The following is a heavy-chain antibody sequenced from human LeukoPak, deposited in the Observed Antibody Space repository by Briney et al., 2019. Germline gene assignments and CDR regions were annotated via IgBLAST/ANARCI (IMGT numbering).Heavy chain of an antibody. J-gene: IGHJ4*02. CDR2: ILTSGTT. CDR1: NGSISSYH. CDR3: ARLRVSGSYLYYFDY. V-gene: IGHV4-4*09. D-gene: IGHD1-26*01. Sequence: PSETLSPTCTVSNGSISSYHWSWVRQPPGKGLEWIGYILTSGTTNYNPSLKSRLTISVDTSKNQFTLTLSSVTAADTAVYYCARLRVSGSYLYYFDYWGQGTLVTVSS.